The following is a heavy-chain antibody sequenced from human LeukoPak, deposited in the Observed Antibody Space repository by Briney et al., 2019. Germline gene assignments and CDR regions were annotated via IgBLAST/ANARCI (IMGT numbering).Heavy chain of an antibody. V-gene: IGHV3-48*01. CDR1: GFTFSSYS. Sequence: QPGGSLRLSCAASGFTFSSYSMNWVRQAPGKGLEWVSYISSSSSTIYYADSVKGRSTISRDNAKNSLYLQMNSLRAEDTAVYYCARDRHSLVPAASDAFDSWGQGTMVTVSS. CDR2: ISSSSSTI. D-gene: IGHD2-2*01. J-gene: IGHJ3*02. CDR3: ARDRHSLVPAASDAFDS.